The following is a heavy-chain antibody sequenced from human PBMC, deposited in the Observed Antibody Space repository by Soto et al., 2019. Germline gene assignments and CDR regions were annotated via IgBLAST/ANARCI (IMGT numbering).Heavy chain of an antibody. CDR3: ARGSSSWLYYYYYMDV. CDR1: GYTFTSYA. V-gene: IGHV1-3*01. Sequence: GASVKVSCKASGYTFTSYATHWVRQAPGQRLEWMGWINAGNGNTKYSQKFQGRVTITRDTSASTAYMELSSLRSEDTAVYYCARGSSSWLYYYYYMDVWGKGTTVTVS. J-gene: IGHJ6*03. D-gene: IGHD6-13*01. CDR2: INAGNGNT.